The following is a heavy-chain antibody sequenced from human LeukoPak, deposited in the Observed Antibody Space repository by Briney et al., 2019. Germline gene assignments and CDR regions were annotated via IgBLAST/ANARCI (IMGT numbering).Heavy chain of an antibody. CDR3: ARLPITMVRGVRRYYYYYMDV. CDR2: INHSGST. D-gene: IGHD3-10*01. V-gene: IGHV4-34*01. J-gene: IGHJ6*03. CDR1: GGSFSGYY. Sequence: SETLSLTCAVYGGSFSGYYWSWIRQPPGKGLEWIGEINHSGSTNYNPSLKSRVTISVDTSKNQFSLKLSSVTAADTAVYYCARLPITMVRGVRRYYYYYMDVWGKGTTVTISS.